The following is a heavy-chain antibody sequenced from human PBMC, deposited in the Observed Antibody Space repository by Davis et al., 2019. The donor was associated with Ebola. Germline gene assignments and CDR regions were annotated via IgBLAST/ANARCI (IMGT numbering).Heavy chain of an antibody. V-gene: IGHV3-23*01. CDR2: ISGSGGST. D-gene: IGHD3-10*01. CDR3: AKGTRNYYGSGKDY. Sequence: GESLKISCAASGFTFSSYAMSWVRQAPGKGLEWVSDISGSGGSTYYADSVKGRFTISRDNSKNTLYLQMNSLRAEDTAVYYCAKGTRNYYGSGKDYWGQGTPVTVSS. J-gene: IGHJ4*02. CDR1: GFTFSSYA.